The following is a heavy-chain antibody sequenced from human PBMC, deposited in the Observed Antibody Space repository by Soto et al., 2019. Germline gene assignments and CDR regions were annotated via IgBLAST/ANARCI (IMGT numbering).Heavy chain of an antibody. V-gene: IGHV1-69*13. CDR2: IIPIFGTA. D-gene: IGHD4-17*01. Sequence: GASVKVSCKASGGTFSSYAISWVRQAPGQGLEWMGGIIPIFGTANYAQKFQGRVTITADESTSTAYMELSSLRSEDTAVYYCARPTVVTPYYYGMDVWGQGTTVTVSS. CDR3: ARPTVVTPYYYGMDV. CDR1: GGTFSSYA. J-gene: IGHJ6*02.